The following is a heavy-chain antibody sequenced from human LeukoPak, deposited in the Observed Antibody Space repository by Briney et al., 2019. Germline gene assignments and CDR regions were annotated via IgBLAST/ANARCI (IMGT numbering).Heavy chain of an antibody. Sequence: PGGSLRLSCAASGFTFSRYSVNWVRQAPGKGLEWVSCISDSIRHIYYADSVKGRFTISRDNDKSSASLQMTSLRVDDTAVYYCARAYTNGDYLDYWGQGTLVTVSS. CDR3: ARAYTNGDYLDY. CDR1: GFTFSRYS. D-gene: IGHD4-17*01. J-gene: IGHJ4*02. V-gene: IGHV3-21*01. CDR2: ISDSIRHI.